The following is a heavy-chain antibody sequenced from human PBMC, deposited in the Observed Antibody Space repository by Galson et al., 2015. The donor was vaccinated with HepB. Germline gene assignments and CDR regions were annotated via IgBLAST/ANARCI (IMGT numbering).Heavy chain of an antibody. J-gene: IGHJ2*01. CDR2: IIPIFGTA. V-gene: IGHV1-69*13. CDR3: ARDHPHSGSYYGWYFDL. Sequence: QSGAEVKKPGASVKVSCKASGGTFSSYAISWVRQAPGQGLEWMGGIIPIFGTANYAQKFQGRVTITADESTSAAYMELSSLRSEDTAVYYCARDHPHSGSYYGWYFDLWGRGTLVTVSS. D-gene: IGHD1-26*01. CDR1: GGTFSSYA.